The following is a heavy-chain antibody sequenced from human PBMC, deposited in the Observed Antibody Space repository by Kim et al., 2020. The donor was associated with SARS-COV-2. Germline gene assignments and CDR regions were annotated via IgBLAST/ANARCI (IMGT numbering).Heavy chain of an antibody. V-gene: IGHV3-30*18. Sequence: GGSLRLSCAASGFTFSSYGMHWVRQAPGKGLEWVAVISYDGSNKYYADSVKGRFTISRDNSKNTLYLQMNSLRAEDTAVYYCAKPWGATTVVGYYFDYWGQGTLGTVSS. CDR1: GFTFSSYG. CDR2: ISYDGSNK. CDR3: AKPWGATTVVGYYFDY. J-gene: IGHJ4*02. D-gene: IGHD4-17*01.